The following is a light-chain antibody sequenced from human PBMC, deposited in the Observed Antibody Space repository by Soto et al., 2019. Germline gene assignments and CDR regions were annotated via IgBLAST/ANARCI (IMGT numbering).Light chain of an antibody. J-gene: IGLJ1*01. CDR2: YDS. CDR1: NMGSKS. CDR3: QVWDSSSDHYV. Sequence: SYELTQPPSVSVAPGKTARITCGGNNMGSKSVHWYQQKPGKAPVLVIYYDSDRPSGIPERFSGSNSGNTATLTISRVEAGDEADYYCQVWDSSSDHYVFGTGTKLTVL. V-gene: IGLV3-21*04.